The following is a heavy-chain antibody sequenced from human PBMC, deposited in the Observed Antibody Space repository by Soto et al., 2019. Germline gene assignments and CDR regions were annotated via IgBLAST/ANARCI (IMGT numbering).Heavy chain of an antibody. CDR3: ARGAQGFFPVSGIYFYFDH. V-gene: IGHV1-2*02. CDR1: GYIFTDHL. Sequence: ASVKVSCKTSGYIFTDHLIHWVRQSPGQGLQWVGWVHPDSGGTNVAQAFQDRVTMTADTSITTAYMDLARLRPDDTAIFYCARGAQGFFPVSGIYFYFDHWGQGTPVTRLL. J-gene: IGHJ4*02. CDR2: VHPDSGGT. D-gene: IGHD3-22*01.